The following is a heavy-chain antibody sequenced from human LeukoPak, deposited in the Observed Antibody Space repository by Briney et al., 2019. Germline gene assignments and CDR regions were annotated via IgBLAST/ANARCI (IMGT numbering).Heavy chain of an antibody. V-gene: IGHV3-48*02. J-gene: IGHJ4*02. CDR3: ARDRAYYYDSSGYYYFDH. D-gene: IGHD3-22*01. CDR2: ISFSGSPT. CDR1: GFTFSSYW. Sequence: GGSLRLSCTASGFTFSSYWISWVRQAPGKGLEWVSYISFSGSPTQYADSVKGRFTISRDNAKNSLYLQMNSLRDEDTAVYYCARDRAYYYDSSGYYYFDHWGQGTLVTVSS.